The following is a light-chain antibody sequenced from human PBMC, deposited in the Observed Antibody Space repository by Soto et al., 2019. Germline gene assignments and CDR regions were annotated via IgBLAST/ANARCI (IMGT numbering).Light chain of an antibody. CDR1: SSDVGGYNY. CDR3: SSHSSSSTLVV. Sequence: QSVLTQPASMSGSPGQSITISCNETSSDVGGYNYVSWYRQHPGKAPKLMIYDVNNRPSGVSNRFSGSKSGNTASLTISGLQAEDEADYYCSSHSSSSTLVVFGGGTKLTVL. V-gene: IGLV2-14*03. CDR2: DVN. J-gene: IGLJ2*01.